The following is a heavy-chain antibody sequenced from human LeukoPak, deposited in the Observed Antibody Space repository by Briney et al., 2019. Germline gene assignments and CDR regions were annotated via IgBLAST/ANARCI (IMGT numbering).Heavy chain of an antibody. Sequence: PGGSLRLSCAASGFTFSSYSMNWVRQAPGKGLEWVSSISSSSSYIYYADSVKGRFTISRDNAKNSLYLQMNSLRVEDTAVYYCAREGGGTTVSPWYYYYYMDVWGKGTTVTVSS. J-gene: IGHJ6*03. V-gene: IGHV3-21*01. D-gene: IGHD4-17*01. CDR1: GFTFSSYS. CDR2: ISSSSSYI. CDR3: AREGGGTTVSPWYYYYYMDV.